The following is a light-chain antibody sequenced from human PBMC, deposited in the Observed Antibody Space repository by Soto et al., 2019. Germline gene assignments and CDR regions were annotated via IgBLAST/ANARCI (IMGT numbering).Light chain of an antibody. Sequence: QSVLTQSPSASASLGASVKLTCTLSSGHSTYAIAWHQQQPEKGPRYLMNVNSDGSHIKGDGIPDRFSGSSSGAERYLTISSLHPEDEADYYCQTWGTGIWVFGGGTKLTVL. V-gene: IGLV4-69*01. CDR2: VNSDGSH. CDR3: QTWGTGIWV. J-gene: IGLJ3*02. CDR1: SGHSTYA.